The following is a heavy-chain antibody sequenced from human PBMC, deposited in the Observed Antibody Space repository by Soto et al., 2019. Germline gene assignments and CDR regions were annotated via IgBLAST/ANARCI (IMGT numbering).Heavy chain of an antibody. Sequence: PSETLSLTCTVSGVSISSYYWIWIRQPPGKGLEWIGYIYYSGSTNYNPSLKSRVTISVDTSKNQFSLKLSSVTAADTAVYYCARHGSSSFIKFDWFDPWGQGTLVTVSS. D-gene: IGHD6-13*01. CDR1: GVSISSYY. CDR2: IYYSGST. J-gene: IGHJ5*02. CDR3: ARHGSSSFIKFDWFDP. V-gene: IGHV4-59*08.